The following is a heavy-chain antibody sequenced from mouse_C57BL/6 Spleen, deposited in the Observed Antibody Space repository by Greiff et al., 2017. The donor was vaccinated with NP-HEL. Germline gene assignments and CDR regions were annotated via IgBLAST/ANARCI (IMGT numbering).Heavy chain of an antibody. Sequence: EVQVVESGGGLVQPKGSLKLSCAASGFSFNTYAMNWVRQAPGKGLEWVARIRSKSNNYATYYADSVKDRFTISRDDSESMLYLQMNNLKTEDTAMYYCVSSWDRDYAMDYWGQGTSVTVSS. CDR3: VSSWDRDYAMDY. J-gene: IGHJ4*01. D-gene: IGHD4-1*01. CDR2: IRSKSNNYAT. V-gene: IGHV10-1*01. CDR1: GFSFNTYA.